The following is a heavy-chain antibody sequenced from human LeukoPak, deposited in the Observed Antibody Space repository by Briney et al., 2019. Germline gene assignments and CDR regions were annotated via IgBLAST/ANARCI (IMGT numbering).Heavy chain of an antibody. J-gene: IGHJ6*03. V-gene: IGHV3-48*01. CDR1: GFTFSSYS. Sequence: GGSLRLSCAASGFTFSSYSMNWVRQAPGKGLEWVSYISSSSSTIYYADSVKGRFTISRDNAKNSLYLQMNSLRAEDTAVYYCARDPYSGSYGNYYYYFMDVWGKGTTVTISS. CDR2: ISSSSSTI. CDR3: ARDPYSGSYGNYYYYFMDV. D-gene: IGHD1-26*01.